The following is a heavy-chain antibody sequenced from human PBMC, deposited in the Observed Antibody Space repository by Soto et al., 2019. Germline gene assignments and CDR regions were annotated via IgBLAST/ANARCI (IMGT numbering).Heavy chain of an antibody. CDR1: GFTFSSYA. Sequence: GGSLRLSCAASGFTFSSYAMGWVRQSPGLGLQWVSVISGSGTNTYYADSLKGRFTISRDNSKNTLFLQITSVRAEDTAMYYCVKDALILTGETYFDYWGQGTLVTVSS. D-gene: IGHD3-9*01. CDR3: VKDALILTGETYFDY. J-gene: IGHJ4*02. V-gene: IGHV3-23*01. CDR2: ISGSGTNT.